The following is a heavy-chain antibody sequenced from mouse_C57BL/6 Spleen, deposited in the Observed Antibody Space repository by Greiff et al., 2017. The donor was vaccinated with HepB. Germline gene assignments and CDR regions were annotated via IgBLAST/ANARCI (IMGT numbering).Heavy chain of an antibody. Sequence: DVKLVESGEGLVKPGGSLKLSCAASGFTFSSYAMSWVRQTPEKRLEWVAYISSGGDYIYYADTVKGRFTISRDNARNTLYLQMSSLKSEDTAMYYCTRDMKVYYYGSSYAYFDYWGQGTTLTVSS. CDR1: GFTFSSYA. V-gene: IGHV5-9-1*02. CDR2: ISSGGDYI. CDR3: TRDMKVYYYGSSYAYFDY. D-gene: IGHD1-1*01. J-gene: IGHJ2*01.